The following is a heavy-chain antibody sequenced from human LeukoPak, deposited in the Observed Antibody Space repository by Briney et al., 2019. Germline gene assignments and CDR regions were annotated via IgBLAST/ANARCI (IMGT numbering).Heavy chain of an antibody. J-gene: IGHJ4*02. Sequence: ASVKVSCKASGYTFTSYGINWVRQAPGQGLEWMGWMNPNSGNTGYAQKFQGRVTMTRNTSISTAYMELSSLRSEDTAVYYCARGLGNDGIFDYWGQGTLVTVSS. CDR1: GYTFTSYG. D-gene: IGHD1-1*01. V-gene: IGHV1-8*01. CDR3: ARGLGNDGIFDY. CDR2: MNPNSGNT.